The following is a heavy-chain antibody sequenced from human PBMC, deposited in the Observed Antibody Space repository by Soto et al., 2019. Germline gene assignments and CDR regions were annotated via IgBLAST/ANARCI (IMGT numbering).Heavy chain of an antibody. J-gene: IGHJ4*02. Sequence: PSETLSLTCAVYGGSFSGYYWSWIRQPPGKGLEWIGETNHSGSTNYNPSLKSRVTISVDTSKNQFSLKLSSVTAADTAVYYCARAVATRGYFDYWGQGTLVTVSS. CDR3: ARAVATRGYFDY. D-gene: IGHD5-12*01. CDR2: TNHSGST. CDR1: GGSFSGYY. V-gene: IGHV4-34*01.